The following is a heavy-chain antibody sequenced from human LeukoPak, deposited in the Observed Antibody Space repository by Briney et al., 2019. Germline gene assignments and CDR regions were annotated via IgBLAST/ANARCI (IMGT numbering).Heavy chain of an antibody. CDR3: ARLIVVVPAAIHAFDI. D-gene: IGHD2-2*01. CDR2: INPNSGDT. J-gene: IGHJ3*02. Sequence: ASVKVSCKASGYPFTDYYIHWVRQAPGQGLEWMGWINPNSGDTNSAQRFQGRVTMTRDTSISTLYMELGRLRSDDTAVYYCARLIVVVPAAIHAFDIWGQGTLVTVSS. V-gene: IGHV1-2*02. CDR1: GYPFTDYY.